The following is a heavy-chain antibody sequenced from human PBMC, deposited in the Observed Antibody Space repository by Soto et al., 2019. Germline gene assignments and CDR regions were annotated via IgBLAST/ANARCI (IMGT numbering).Heavy chain of an antibody. CDR3: AKSLSGGTLRGAFDI. V-gene: IGHV3-30*18. CDR1: GFIFSDYG. J-gene: IGHJ3*02. D-gene: IGHD1-26*01. Sequence: QVQLVESGGGVVQPGRSLRLSCAASGFIFSDYGMHWVRQAPGKGLEWVTVISYDGSNKYYANSVKGRFTISRDNSENTLYLQMNSLRAEDTAVYYCAKSLSGGTLRGAFDIWGQGTMVTVSS. CDR2: ISYDGSNK.